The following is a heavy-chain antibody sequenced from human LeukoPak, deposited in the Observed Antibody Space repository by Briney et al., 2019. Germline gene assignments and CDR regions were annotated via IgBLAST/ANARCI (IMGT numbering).Heavy chain of an antibody. CDR1: GFTFSIYG. CDR3: ARGPGGGSSYFDL. V-gene: IGHV3-33*01. Sequence: PGRSLRLSCAASGFTFSIYGMHWLRQAPGKGLEWVAVIWYDGSHQYYADSVKGRFTISRDNSKNTLYLQMNSLRGEDASVYYCARGPGGGSSYFDLWGQGALVTVSS. CDR2: IWYDGSHQ. D-gene: IGHD3-10*01. J-gene: IGHJ4*02.